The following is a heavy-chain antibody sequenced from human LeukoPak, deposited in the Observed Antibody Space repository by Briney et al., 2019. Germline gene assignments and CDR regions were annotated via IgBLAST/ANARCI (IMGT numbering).Heavy chain of an antibody. Sequence: PSETLSLTCAVYGGSFSGYYWSGIRQPPGKGLEWIGEINHSGSTNYNPSLKSRVTISVDTSKNQFSLKLSSVTAADTAVYYCARGGLIPYYFDYWGQGTLVTVSS. CDR1: GGSFSGYY. CDR2: INHSGST. CDR3: ARGGLIPYYFDY. J-gene: IGHJ4*02. V-gene: IGHV4-34*01.